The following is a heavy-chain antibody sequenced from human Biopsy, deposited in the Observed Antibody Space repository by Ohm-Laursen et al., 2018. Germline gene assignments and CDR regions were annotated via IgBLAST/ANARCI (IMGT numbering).Heavy chain of an antibody. CDR2: VMPIFGTA. V-gene: IGHV1-69*06. Sequence: GASVNVSCKISGVTFNSYAISWVRQAPGQGLEWMGGVMPIFGTANYAQKFQGRVTITADKSTSTAHLDLSSLRSEDTAVYYCATRVTPVTTLYYYAMDVWGQGTTVTVSS. CDR1: GVTFNSYA. D-gene: IGHD4-17*01. CDR3: ATRVTPVTTLYYYAMDV. J-gene: IGHJ6*02.